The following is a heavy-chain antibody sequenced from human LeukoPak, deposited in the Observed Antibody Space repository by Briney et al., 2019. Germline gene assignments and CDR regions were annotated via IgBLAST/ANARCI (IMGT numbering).Heavy chain of an antibody. D-gene: IGHD2-15*01. V-gene: IGHV3-23*01. CDR3: ARLHRRYCSGGSCYEVFDY. J-gene: IGHJ4*02. Sequence: PGGSLRLSCAASGFTFSSFPMTWVRQAPGKGLEWVSLISDGGGTTYYADSVKGRFTISRDNSKNTLSLQMNSLRAEDTAVYYCARLHRRYCSGGSCYEVFDYWGQGTLVTVSS. CDR2: ISDGGGTT. CDR1: GFTFSSFP.